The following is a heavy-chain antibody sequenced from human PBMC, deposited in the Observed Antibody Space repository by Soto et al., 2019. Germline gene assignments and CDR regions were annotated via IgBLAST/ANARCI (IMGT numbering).Heavy chain of an antibody. CDR2: IWYDGSNK. J-gene: IGHJ3*02. Sequence: QVQLVESGGGVVQPGRSLKLSCAASGFTFSSYGMHWVRQAPGKGLEWVAVIWYDGSNKYYADSVKGRFTISRDNSKNTLHLLMNSLRAEDTAVYYCASDRGMRYFVWLNDASDIWSQGTMITVSS. D-gene: IGHD3-9*01. CDR3: ASDRGMRYFVWLNDASDI. CDR1: GFTFSSYG. V-gene: IGHV3-33*01.